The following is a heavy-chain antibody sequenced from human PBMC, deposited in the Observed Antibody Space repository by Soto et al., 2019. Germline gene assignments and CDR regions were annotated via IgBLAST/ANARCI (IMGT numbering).Heavy chain of an antibody. CDR2: ISGSGGST. CDR3: ARGLSAGKGYLPDF. J-gene: IGHJ4*02. CDR1: GFTFSSFA. Sequence: PGGSLRLSCAASGFTFSSFAMSWVRQAPGKGLDWVSAISGSGGSTYSADSVKGRFTISRDNSKNTLYLQMSSLRAEDTAVYYCARGLSAGKGYLPDFWGQGSLVTVSS. D-gene: IGHD6-13*01. V-gene: IGHV3-23*01.